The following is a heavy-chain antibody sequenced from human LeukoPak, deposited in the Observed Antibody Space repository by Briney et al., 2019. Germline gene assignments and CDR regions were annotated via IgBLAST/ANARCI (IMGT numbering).Heavy chain of an antibody. J-gene: IGHJ5*02. V-gene: IGHV3-21*01. CDR2: ISSWNYFI. Sequence: GGSLRLSCAASGFTFNTHSMNWVRQAPGKGLEWVSSISSWNYFIYCADSVKGRFTISRDNAKNEVYLQMNSLRAEDTAVYYCVRDGGVDRLGVAVTDGFDPWGQGTLVSVSS. D-gene: IGHD6-19*01. CDR3: VRDGGVDRLGVAVTDGFDP. CDR1: GFTFNTHS.